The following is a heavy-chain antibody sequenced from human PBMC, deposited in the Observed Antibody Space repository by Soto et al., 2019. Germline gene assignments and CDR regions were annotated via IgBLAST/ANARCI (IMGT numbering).Heavy chain of an antibody. CDR2: IWYDGSNK. V-gene: IGHV3-33*01. J-gene: IGHJ6*02. Sequence: GGSLRLSCAASGFTFSSYGMHWVRQAPGKGLEWVAVIWYDGSNKYYADSVKGRFTISRDNSKNTLYLQMNSLRAEDTAVYYCARDRGSYYPNGGMDVWGQGTTVTVSS. CDR3: ARDRGSYYPNGGMDV. D-gene: IGHD1-26*01. CDR1: GFTFSSYG.